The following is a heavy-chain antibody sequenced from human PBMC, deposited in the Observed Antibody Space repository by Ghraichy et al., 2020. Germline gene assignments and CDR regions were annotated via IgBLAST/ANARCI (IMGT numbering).Heavy chain of an antibody. Sequence: SETLSLTCTVSGGSISSSSYYWGWIRQPPGKGLEWIGSIYYSGSTYYNPSLKSRVTISVDTSKNQFSLKLTSVTAADTAVYYCATYSSSWYVPVFEGFQGKEYFDYWGQGTLVTVSS. J-gene: IGHJ4*02. D-gene: IGHD6-13*01. CDR2: IYYSGST. V-gene: IGHV4-39*01. CDR1: GGSISSSSYY. CDR3: ATYSSSWYVPVFEGFQGKEYFDY.